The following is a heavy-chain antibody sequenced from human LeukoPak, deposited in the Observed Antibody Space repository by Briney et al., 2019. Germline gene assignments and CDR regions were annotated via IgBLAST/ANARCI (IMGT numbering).Heavy chain of an antibody. Sequence: GGSLRLSCAASGFTFSSYGMHWVRQAPGKGLEWVAFIRYDGSNKYYADSVKGRFTISRDNSKNTLYLQMNSLRAEDTAVYYCAKYWKYYYGSGSPYFDYWGQGTLVTVSS. V-gene: IGHV3-30*02. D-gene: IGHD3-10*01. J-gene: IGHJ4*02. CDR2: IRYDGSNK. CDR1: GFTFSSYG. CDR3: AKYWKYYYGSGSPYFDY.